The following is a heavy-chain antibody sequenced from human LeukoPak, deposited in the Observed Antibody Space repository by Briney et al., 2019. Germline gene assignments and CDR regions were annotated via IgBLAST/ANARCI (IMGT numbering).Heavy chain of an antibody. V-gene: IGHV4-30-2*01. CDR1: GGSISSGGYS. CDR3: ARSYGSGSYSYYFDY. D-gene: IGHD3-10*01. Sequence: SQTLSLTCAVSGGSISSGGYSWSWIRQPPGKGLEWIGYIYHSGSTYYNPSLKSRVTISVDRSKNQFSLKLGSVTAADTAVYYCARSYGSGSYSYYFDYWGQGTLVTVSS. J-gene: IGHJ4*02. CDR2: IYHSGST.